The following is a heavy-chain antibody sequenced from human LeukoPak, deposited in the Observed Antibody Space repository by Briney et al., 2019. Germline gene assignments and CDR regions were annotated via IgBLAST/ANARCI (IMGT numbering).Heavy chain of an antibody. Sequence: LGESLKISCKGSGYSFTSYWIGWVRQMPGKGLEWMGIIYPGDSDTRHSPSFQGQVTISADKSISTAYLQWSSLKASDTAMYYCARHRPSSWYYFDYWGQGTLVTVSS. D-gene: IGHD6-13*01. J-gene: IGHJ4*02. V-gene: IGHV5-51*01. CDR2: IYPGDSDT. CDR1: GYSFTSYW. CDR3: ARHRPSSWYYFDY.